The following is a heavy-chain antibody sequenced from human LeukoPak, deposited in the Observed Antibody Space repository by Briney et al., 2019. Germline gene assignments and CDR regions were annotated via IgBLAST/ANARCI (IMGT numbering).Heavy chain of an antibody. CDR3: ERDPFDM. CDR2: IQYDRNT. CDR1: GFTFSSYG. V-gene: IGHV3-30*02. J-gene: IGHJ3*02. Sequence: GGSLRLSCAASGFTFSSYGIHWVRQAPGKGLEWVAFIQYDRNTYYADFVKGRFTISRDHSKSTLYLQMNSLRAEDTGVYYCERDPFDMWGRGTMVTVSS.